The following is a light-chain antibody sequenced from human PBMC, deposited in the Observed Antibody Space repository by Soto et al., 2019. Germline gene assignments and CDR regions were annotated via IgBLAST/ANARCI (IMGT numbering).Light chain of an antibody. CDR2: GNS. J-gene: IGLJ1*01. Sequence: APGQRVSISCTGSSSNIGAGYDVHWYQQLPGTAPKLLIYGNSNRPSGVPDRFSGSKSGTSASLAITGLQAEDEADYYCQSYDSSLSVAYVFGTGTKVTVL. V-gene: IGLV1-40*01. CDR3: QSYDSSLSVAYV. CDR1: SSNIGAGYD.